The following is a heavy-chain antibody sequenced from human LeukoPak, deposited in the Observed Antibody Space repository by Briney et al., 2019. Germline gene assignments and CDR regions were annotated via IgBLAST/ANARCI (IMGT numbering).Heavy chain of an antibody. Sequence: GGSLRLSCAASGFTFSAYGMTWVRQAPGKGLEWVSIISGNGGDTFYADSVKGRFTIYKDNSKSTLYLQMSGLRVEDTAIYYCAKGQIARSDRFDYWGQGTLVTVSS. CDR2: ISGNGGDT. CDR1: GFTFSAYG. V-gene: IGHV3-23*01. J-gene: IGHJ4*02. D-gene: IGHD2-21*01. CDR3: AKGQIARSDRFDY.